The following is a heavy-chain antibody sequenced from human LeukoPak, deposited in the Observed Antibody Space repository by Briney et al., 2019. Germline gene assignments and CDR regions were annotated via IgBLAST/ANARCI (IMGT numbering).Heavy chain of an antibody. Sequence: GGSLRLSCAASGFTFSSYSMNWVRQAPGKGLEWVSSVSSSSSYIYYADSVKGRFTISRDNAKNSLYLQMNSLRAEDTAVYYCARDRARYYDSYNAFDIRGQGTMVTVSS. CDR1: GFTFSSYS. J-gene: IGHJ3*02. CDR3: ARDRARYYDSYNAFDI. D-gene: IGHD3-22*01. V-gene: IGHV3-21*01. CDR2: VSSSSSYI.